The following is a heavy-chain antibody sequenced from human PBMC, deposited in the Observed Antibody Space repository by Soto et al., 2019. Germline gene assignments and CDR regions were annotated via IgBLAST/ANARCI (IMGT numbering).Heavy chain of an antibody. J-gene: IGHJ4*02. D-gene: IGHD4-17*01. Sequence: QVQLVQSGAEVKKPGASVKVSCKASGYTFTSYGISWVRQAPGQGLEWMGWISAYNGNTNYAQKRQGRVTMTTDTSTSTAYMELRSLRSDDTAVYYCARELTVTMTRSVTRFDYWGQGTLVTVSS. V-gene: IGHV1-18*01. CDR1: GYTFTSYG. CDR3: ARELTVTMTRSVTRFDY. CDR2: ISAYNGNT.